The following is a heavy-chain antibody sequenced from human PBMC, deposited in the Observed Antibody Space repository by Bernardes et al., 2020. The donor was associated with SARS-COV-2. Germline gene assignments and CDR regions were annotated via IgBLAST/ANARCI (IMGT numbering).Heavy chain of an antibody. CDR3: AKDRFPFCMGHCFAFDQ. CDR1: GISFSNYA. D-gene: IGHD2-21*02. V-gene: IGHV3-30*02. Sequence: GGSLRLSCVASGISFSNYAMSWVRQAPGRGLEWVAYILNDGTNEYYADSVRGRFTISRDNSKTTLYLQMNSLRAEDTALYYCAKDRFPFCMGHCFAFDQWGQGTLVTVSS. CDR2: ILNDGTNE. J-gene: IGHJ4*02.